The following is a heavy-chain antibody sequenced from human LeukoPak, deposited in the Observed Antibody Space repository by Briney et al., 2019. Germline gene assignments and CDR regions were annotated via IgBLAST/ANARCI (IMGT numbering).Heavy chain of an antibody. D-gene: IGHD5-24*01. CDR1: GFSFSNYW. CDR2: IKEDGSEK. CDR3: ARYRLVWLPAPVFDY. V-gene: IGHV3-7*01. Sequence: GGSLRLSCAASGFSFSNYWMTWVRQAPGRGLEWVANIKEDGSEKYYVDSVKGRLTISRDNAKNSLYLQMNRLRAEDTAVYYCARYRLVWLPAPVFDYWGQGSLVTVS. J-gene: IGHJ4*02.